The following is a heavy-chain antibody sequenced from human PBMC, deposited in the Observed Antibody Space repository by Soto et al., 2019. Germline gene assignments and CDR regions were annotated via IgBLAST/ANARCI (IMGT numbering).Heavy chain of an antibody. V-gene: IGHV4-59*01. Sequence: PSETLSLTCTVSGGSISSYYWSWIRQPPGKGLEWIGYIYYSGSTNYNPSLKSRVTISVDTSKNQFSLKLSSVTAADTAVYYCARVILEGYCSGGSCYRAEFFDYWGQGTLVTVSS. CDR2: IYYSGST. CDR1: GGSISSYY. CDR3: ARVILEGYCSGGSCYRAEFFDY. J-gene: IGHJ4*02. D-gene: IGHD2-15*01.